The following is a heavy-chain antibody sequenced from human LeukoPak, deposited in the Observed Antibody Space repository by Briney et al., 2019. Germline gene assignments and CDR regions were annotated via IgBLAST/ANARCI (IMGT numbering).Heavy chain of an antibody. CDR2: IYSGGST. J-gene: IGHJ4*02. CDR1: GFTVSSNY. V-gene: IGHV3-53*01. D-gene: IGHD2-8*01. Sequence: GGSLRLSCAASGFTVSSNYMSWVRQAPGKGLEWVSVIYSGGSTYYADSVKGRFTISRDNSKNTLYLQMNSLRAEDTAVYYCARGVGEYTNGHFDLWGQGTLVTVSS. CDR3: ARGVGEYTNGHFDL.